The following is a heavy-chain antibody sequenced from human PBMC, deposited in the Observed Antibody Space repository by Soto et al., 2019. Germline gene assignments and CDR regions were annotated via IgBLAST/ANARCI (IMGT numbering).Heavy chain of an antibody. CDR2: ISGSGGST. CDR3: AKDQFTYYDFWSGFSAGY. J-gene: IGHJ4*02. CDR1: GFTFSSYA. D-gene: IGHD3-3*01. V-gene: IGHV3-23*01. Sequence: EVQLLESGGGLVQPGGSLRLSCAASGFTFSSYAMSWVRQAPGKGLEWVSAISGSGGSTYYADSVKGRFTISRDNSKNTLYLQMNSLRAEDTAVYYCAKDQFTYYDFWSGFSAGYWGQETLVTVSS.